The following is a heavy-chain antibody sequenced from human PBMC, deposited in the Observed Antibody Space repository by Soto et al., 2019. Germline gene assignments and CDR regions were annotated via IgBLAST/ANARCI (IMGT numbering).Heavy chain of an antibody. CDR2: VSDSGST. Sequence: QVQLQESGPGLVKPSGTLSLTCAVSGGSISSSDWWSWVRQPPGKGLEWIGEVSDSGSTNYNPSLKSRVTISVVKSKNQFSLKLRSVTAADTAVYYCARGIGYYSAEYFQHWGQGTRVTVSS. CDR3: ARGIGYYSAEYFQH. D-gene: IGHD3-22*01. J-gene: IGHJ1*01. V-gene: IGHV4-4*02. CDR1: GGSISSSDW.